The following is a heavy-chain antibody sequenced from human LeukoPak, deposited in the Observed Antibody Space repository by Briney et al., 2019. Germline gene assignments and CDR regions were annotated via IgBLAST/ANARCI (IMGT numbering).Heavy chain of an antibody. CDR2: ITSYSSTI. Sequence: PGGSLRLSCAASGFPFSSYSMNWVRQAPGRGLEGVSYITSYSSTIYYADSVKGRFTIYRDNAENSLYLQMNSLRAEDTAVYYCARDYCDYVNYMDVWGKGTTVTVSS. CDR1: GFPFSSYS. D-gene: IGHD4-17*01. V-gene: IGHV3-48*01. J-gene: IGHJ6*03. CDR3: ARDYCDYVNYMDV.